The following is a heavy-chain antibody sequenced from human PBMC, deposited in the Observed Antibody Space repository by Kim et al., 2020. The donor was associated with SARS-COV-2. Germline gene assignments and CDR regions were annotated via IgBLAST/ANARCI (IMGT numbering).Heavy chain of an antibody. CDR2: INTNTGNP. Sequence: ASVKVSCKASGYTFTTYGMNWVRQAPGQGLEWMGWINTNTGNPTYAQGFTGRFVFSLDTSVSTVYLQISSLKAEDTAGYYCAKGGNFYYYYMDVWGKGTT. CDR3: AKGGNFYYYYMDV. CDR1: GYTFTTYG. V-gene: IGHV7-4-1*02. D-gene: IGHD1-7*01. J-gene: IGHJ6*03.